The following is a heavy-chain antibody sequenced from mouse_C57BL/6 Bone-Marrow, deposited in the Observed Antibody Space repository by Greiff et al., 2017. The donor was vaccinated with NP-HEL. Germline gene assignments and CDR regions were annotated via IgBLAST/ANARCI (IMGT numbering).Heavy chain of an antibody. J-gene: IGHJ1*03. CDR2: IWSGGST. D-gene: IGHD2-5*01. Sequence: VQLQQSGPGLVQPSQSLSITCTVSGFSLTSYGVHWVRQSPGKGLEWLGVIWSGGSTDYNAAFISRLSISKDNSKSQVFFKMNSLQADDTAIYYCARGSKRYFDVWGTGTTVTVSS. V-gene: IGHV2-2*01. CDR1: GFSLTSYG. CDR3: ARGSKRYFDV.